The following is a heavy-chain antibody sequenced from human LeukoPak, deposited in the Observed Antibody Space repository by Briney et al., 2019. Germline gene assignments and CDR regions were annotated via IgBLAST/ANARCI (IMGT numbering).Heavy chain of an antibody. J-gene: IGHJ6*02. CDR3: APLGYCSGGSCPSHYGMDV. CDR1: GGSFSGYY. V-gene: IGHV4-34*01. CDR2: INHSGST. D-gene: IGHD2-15*01. Sequence: SETLSLTCAVYGGSFSGYYWSWIRQPPGKGLEWIGEINHSGSTNYNPSLNSRFTISVDTSKTQFSLKLSSVTAADTAVYYCAPLGYCSGGSCPSHYGMDVWGQGTTVTVSS.